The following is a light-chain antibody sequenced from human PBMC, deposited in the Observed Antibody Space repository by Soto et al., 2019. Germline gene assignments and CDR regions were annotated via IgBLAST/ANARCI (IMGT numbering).Light chain of an antibody. CDR2: EVT. CDR1: SSGVGNYNY. CDR3: SSYAGSNNVV. Sequence: QSALTQPPSASGSPGQSVTISCTGTSSGVGNYNYVSWYQQYPGKAPKLMIYEVTKRPSGVPDRFSGSKSVNTASLTVSGLQTEDEADYYCSSYAGSNNVVFGGGTKLTVL. J-gene: IGLJ2*01. V-gene: IGLV2-8*01.